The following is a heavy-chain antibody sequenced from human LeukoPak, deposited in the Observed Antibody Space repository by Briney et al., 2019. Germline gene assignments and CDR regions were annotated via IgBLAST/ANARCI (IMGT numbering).Heavy chain of an antibody. CDR2: INPNSGGT. CDR3: ARGGHGYSNF. V-gene: IGHV1-2*02. Sequence: ASVKVSCKASGYTFTGYYMHWVRQAPGQGLEWMGWINPNSGGTHYAQKFQGRVTMTRSTSISTAYMALSRLRSGDTAVYYCARGGHGYSNFWGQGTLVTVSS. D-gene: IGHD5-18*01. J-gene: IGHJ4*02. CDR1: GYTFTGYY.